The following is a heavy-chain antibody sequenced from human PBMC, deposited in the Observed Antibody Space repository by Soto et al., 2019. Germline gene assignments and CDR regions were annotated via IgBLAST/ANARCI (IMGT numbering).Heavy chain of an antibody. J-gene: IGHJ5*01. CDR3: ARGRPAIATRWFDS. V-gene: IGHV4-34*01. Sequence: SETLSLTCAVYGGSFSDSYWSWIRQSPGKGLEWIGEISNSGRTYYNPSLKSRVTISGDTSKSQFSLEVRSVAAADTGTYYCARGRPAIATRWFDSWGQGILVTVSS. CDR2: ISNSGRT. CDR1: GGSFSDSY. D-gene: IGHD1-1*01.